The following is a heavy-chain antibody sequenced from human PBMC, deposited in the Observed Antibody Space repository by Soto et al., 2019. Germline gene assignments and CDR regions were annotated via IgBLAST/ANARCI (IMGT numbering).Heavy chain of an antibody. CDR1: IFTFSDYG. V-gene: IGHV3-30*03. Sequence: QVHLVESGGSVVQVGKSLRLSCAASIFTFSDYGMDWVRQAPGKGLEWVGFISYDGTKELYADSVKGRFAISRDNSQNTVYLQMNSLRTEDPAVYYCAREGSSIIAVSNWFATWGQGNVVTVSS. CDR2: ISYDGTKE. CDR3: AREGSSIIAVSNWFAT. D-gene: IGHD3-16*01. J-gene: IGHJ5*02.